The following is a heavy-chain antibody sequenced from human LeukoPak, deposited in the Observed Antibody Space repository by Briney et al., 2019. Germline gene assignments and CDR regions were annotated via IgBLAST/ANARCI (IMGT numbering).Heavy chain of an antibody. CDR2: IKQDGSEK. CDR3: AREFGVVVPAATRDCYYYYYMDV. D-gene: IGHD2-2*01. CDR1: GFTFSSYW. V-gene: IGHV3-7*01. J-gene: IGHJ6*03. Sequence: GGSLRLSCAASGFTFSSYWMSWVRQAPGKGLEWVANIKQDGSEKYYVDSVKGRFTISRDNAKNSLYLQMNSLRAEDTAVYYCAREFGVVVPAATRDCYYYYYMDVWGKGTTVTVSS.